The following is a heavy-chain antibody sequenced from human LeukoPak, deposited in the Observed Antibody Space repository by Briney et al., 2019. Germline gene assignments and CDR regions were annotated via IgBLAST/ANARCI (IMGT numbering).Heavy chain of an antibody. Sequence: GGSLRLSCAASGFTFSSYAMHWVRQTPGKGLEYVSAISTNGGGTYYANSVKGRFTISRDNYKNTLYLQMNSLRAEDTAVYYCASTFYGDSPPYWGQGTLVTVSS. J-gene: IGHJ4*02. CDR1: GFTFSSYA. V-gene: IGHV3-64*01. D-gene: IGHD4-17*01. CDR3: ASTFYGDSPPY. CDR2: ISTNGGGT.